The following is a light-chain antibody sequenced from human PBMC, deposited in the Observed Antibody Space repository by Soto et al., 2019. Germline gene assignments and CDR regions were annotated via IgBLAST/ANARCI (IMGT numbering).Light chain of an antibody. J-gene: IGKJ1*01. V-gene: IGKV3-20*01. CDR3: QRFGTSPPWT. CDR1: QSLSSSY. Sequence: EIVLTQSPGTLSLSPGERATLSCRASQSLSSSYLAWYQQKPGQAPRLLIYGTSIRATGIPDRFSGSGSGTDSTLTITRLEPEDFAVYYCQRFGTSPPWTFGQGTKVDIK. CDR2: GTS.